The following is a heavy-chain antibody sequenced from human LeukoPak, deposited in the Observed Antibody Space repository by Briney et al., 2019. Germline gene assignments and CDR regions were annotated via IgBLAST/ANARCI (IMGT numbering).Heavy chain of an antibody. J-gene: IGHJ5*02. V-gene: IGHV1-2*02. D-gene: IGHD6-19*01. CDR1: GYTFTGYY. CDR2: INPNSGGT. CDR3: ARARLVNWFDP. Sequence: ASVKVSCKASGYTFTGYYMHWERQAPGQGLEGMGWINPNSGGTNYAQKIQGRVTMTRHTSISTAYMELSRLRSADTAVYYCARARLVNWFDPWGQGTLVTVSS.